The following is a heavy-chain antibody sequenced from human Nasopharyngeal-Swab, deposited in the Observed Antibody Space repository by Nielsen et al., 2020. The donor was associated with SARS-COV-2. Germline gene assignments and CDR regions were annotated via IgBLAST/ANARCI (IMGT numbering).Heavy chain of an antibody. J-gene: IGHJ4*02. CDR1: GFSLSTSGVG. D-gene: IGHD2-21*02. V-gene: IGHV2-5*02. CDR3: AHRPGGVGDSYFDY. Sequence: PTLVKPTQTLTLTCTFSGFSLSTSGVGVGWIRQPPGKALEWLALIYWDNDKRYSPSLKSRLTITKDTSKNQVVLTMTNMDPVDTATYYCAHRPGGVGDSYFDYWGQGTLVTVSS. CDR2: IYWDNDK.